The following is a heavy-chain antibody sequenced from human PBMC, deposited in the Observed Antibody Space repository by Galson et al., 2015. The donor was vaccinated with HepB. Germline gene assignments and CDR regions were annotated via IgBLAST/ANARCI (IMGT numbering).Heavy chain of an antibody. Sequence: SVKVSCKASGDTFSSYAISWVRQAPGQGLEWMGGIIPIFGSGNYAQKFQGRVTITADESTSTTYMELSSLRSEDTAVYYCARQYDTSGYYAYWGQGTLVTVSS. CDR2: IIPIFGSG. V-gene: IGHV1-69*13. J-gene: IGHJ4*02. CDR3: ARQYDTSGYYAY. D-gene: IGHD3-22*01. CDR1: GDTFSSYA.